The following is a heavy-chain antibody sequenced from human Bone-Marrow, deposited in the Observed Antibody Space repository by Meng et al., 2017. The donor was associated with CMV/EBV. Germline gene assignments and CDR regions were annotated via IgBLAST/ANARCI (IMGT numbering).Heavy chain of an antibody. J-gene: IGHJ3*02. V-gene: IGHV3-48*03. D-gene: IGHD6-13*01. CDR3: ARGAATGRGAFDI. Sequence: GESLKISCTASGFTFSYYEINWVRQAPGKGLEWVSYISSGSTTIYYADSVKGRFTISRDNAKNSLYLQMNSLRAEDTAVYYCARGAATGRGAFDIWGQGTMVTVSS. CDR1: GFTFSYYE. CDR2: ISSGSTTI.